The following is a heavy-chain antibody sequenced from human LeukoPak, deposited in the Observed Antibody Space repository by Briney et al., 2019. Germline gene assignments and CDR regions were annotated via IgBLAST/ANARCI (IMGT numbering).Heavy chain of an antibody. CDR2: IYYSGST. CDR3: ARVTTIYFTVAGRGFFDY. CDR1: GGSISSSSYY. D-gene: IGHD6-19*01. Sequence: SETLSLTCTVSGGSISSSSYYWGWIRQPPGKGLEWIGSIYYSGSTYYNPSLKSRVTISVDTSKNQFSLKLSSVTAADTAVYYCARVTTIYFTVAGRGFFDYWGQGSLVTVSS. V-gene: IGHV4-39*07. J-gene: IGHJ4*02.